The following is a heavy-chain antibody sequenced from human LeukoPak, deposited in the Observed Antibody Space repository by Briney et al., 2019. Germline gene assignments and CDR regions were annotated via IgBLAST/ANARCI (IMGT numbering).Heavy chain of an antibody. V-gene: IGHV4-34*01. D-gene: IGHD2-15*01. Sequence: SETLSLTCAVYGGSFSGYYWSWIRQPPGKGLEWIGEINHSGSTNYNPSLKSRVTISVDTSKNQFSLELSSVTAADTAVYYCARGAVVVVAAIISSNWFDPWGQGTLVTVSS. CDR3: ARGAVVVVAAIISSNWFDP. CDR1: GGSFSGYY. J-gene: IGHJ5*02. CDR2: INHSGST.